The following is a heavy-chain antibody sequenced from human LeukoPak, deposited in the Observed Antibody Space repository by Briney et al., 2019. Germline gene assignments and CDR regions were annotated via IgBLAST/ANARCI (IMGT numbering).Heavy chain of an antibody. CDR1: GGSFSGYY. Sequence: SETLSLTCAVYGGSFSGYYWSWIRQPPGKGLEWIGEINHSGSTNYNPSLKSRVTISVDTSKNQFSLKLSSVTAADTAVYYCATAHGRYCSSTSCSRRRIFDLWGRGTLVTVSS. D-gene: IGHD2-2*01. J-gene: IGHJ2*01. CDR3: ATAHGRYCSSTSCSRRRIFDL. V-gene: IGHV4-34*01. CDR2: INHSGST.